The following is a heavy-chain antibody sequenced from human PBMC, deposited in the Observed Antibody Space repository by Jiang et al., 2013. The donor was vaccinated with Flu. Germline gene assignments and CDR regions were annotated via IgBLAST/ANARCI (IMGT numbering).Heavy chain of an antibody. CDR2: FDPEDGET. CDR3: AVAARGGGITIFGVVIKGNYYYMDV. V-gene: IGHV1-24*01. CDR1: TELS. Sequence: TELSMHWVRQAPGKGLEWMGGFDPEDGETIYAQKFQGRVTMTEDTSTDTAYMELSSLRSEDTAVYYCAVAARGGGITIFGVVIKGNYYYMDVWGKGTTVTVSS. J-gene: IGHJ6*03. D-gene: IGHD3-3*01.